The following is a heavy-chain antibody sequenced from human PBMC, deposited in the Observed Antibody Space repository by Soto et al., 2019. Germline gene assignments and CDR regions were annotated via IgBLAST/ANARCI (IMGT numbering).Heavy chain of an antibody. CDR3: TREGSAPYYYYAMDA. CDR2: INTHNGNT. V-gene: IGHV1-18*01. Sequence: ASVKVSCKASGYTFTTYGISWVRQAPGEGLEWLGWINTHNGNTNYAQNLQGRVFMTADTSTNTAYMELRSLRSDDTAIYFCTREGSAPYYYYAMDAWGQGTKVTVSS. J-gene: IGHJ6*02. D-gene: IGHD3-10*01. CDR1: GYTFTTYG.